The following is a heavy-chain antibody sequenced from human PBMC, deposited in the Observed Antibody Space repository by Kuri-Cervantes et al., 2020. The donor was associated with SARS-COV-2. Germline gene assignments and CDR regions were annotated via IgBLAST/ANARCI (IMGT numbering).Heavy chain of an antibody. CDR3: ARSTPLRRLVVISQGGAFNI. V-gene: IGHV1-2*04. CDR2: LNPNSGGT. J-gene: IGHJ3*02. D-gene: IGHD3-22*01. CDR1: GSTFPGYY. Sequence: SVQVSCKDSGSTFPGYYMHWVRQAPGQGLEWMGWLNPNSGGTNYAQTFQGWVTMTRDKSISTVYLELSSLGSDDMAVYYCARSTPLRRLVVISQGGAFNIWGQGTMVTVSS.